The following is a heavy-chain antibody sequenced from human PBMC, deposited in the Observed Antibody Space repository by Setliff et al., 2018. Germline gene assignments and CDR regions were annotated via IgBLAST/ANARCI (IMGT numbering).Heavy chain of an antibody. CDR2: INPNSGGT. V-gene: IGHV1-2*02. CDR1: GYTFTSHY. D-gene: IGHD6-19*01. J-gene: IGHJ6*02. CDR3: ARYLGHVAGWRYYGMDV. Sequence: ASVKVSCKASGYTFTSHYMHWVRQAPGQGLEWMGWINPNSGGTNYAQKFQGRVTMTRDTSISTAYMELSRLRSDDTAVYYCARYLGHVAGWRYYGMDVWGQGTTVTVSS.